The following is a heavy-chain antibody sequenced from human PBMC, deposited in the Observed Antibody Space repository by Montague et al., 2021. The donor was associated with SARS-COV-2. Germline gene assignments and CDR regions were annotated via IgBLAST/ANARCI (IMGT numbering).Heavy chain of an antibody. CDR3: ARGWGGTYSDDAFDF. Sequence: TLSLTCSVSGGSIRSGGYSWSWIRQPPGKGLEWIGYFYHSGSIYYNPSLKSRVTISVDRSKNPFSLKLTSVTAAATAVYCCARGWGGTYSDDAFDFWGQGTMVTVSS. D-gene: IGHD1-26*01. CDR1: GGSIRSGGYS. J-gene: IGHJ3*01. V-gene: IGHV4-30-2*01. CDR2: FYHSGSI.